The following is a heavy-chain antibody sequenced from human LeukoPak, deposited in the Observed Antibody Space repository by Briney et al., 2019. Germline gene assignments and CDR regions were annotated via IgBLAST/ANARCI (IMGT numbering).Heavy chain of an antibody. J-gene: IGHJ6*03. CDR2: INHSGST. CDR1: GVSISSGSNY. CDR3: ARETSQKGAHYMDV. V-gene: IGHV4-39*07. D-gene: IGHD3-16*01. Sequence: SETLSLTCSVSGVSISSGSNYWGWIRQPPGKGLEWIGEINHSGSTNYNPSLKSRVTISVDTSKNQFSLKLSSVTAADTAVYYCARETSQKGAHYMDVWGKGTTVTISS.